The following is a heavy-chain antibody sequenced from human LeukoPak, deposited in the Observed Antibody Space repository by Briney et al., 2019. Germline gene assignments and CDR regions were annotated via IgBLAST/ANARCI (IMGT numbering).Heavy chain of an antibody. CDR2: MSYDGNKK. J-gene: IGHJ4*02. CDR1: GFTFSSYA. CDR3: ARGAVGYCTGSSCYLAGDY. D-gene: IGHD2-2*03. Sequence: GSLRLSCAVSGFTFSSYAFHWVRQAPGKGLEWVAVMSYDGNKKYYADSVKGRFTISRDNSKNTLYMEMNSLRAEDTAVYYCARGAVGYCTGSSCYLAGDYWGQGTLVTVSS. V-gene: IGHV3-30-3*01.